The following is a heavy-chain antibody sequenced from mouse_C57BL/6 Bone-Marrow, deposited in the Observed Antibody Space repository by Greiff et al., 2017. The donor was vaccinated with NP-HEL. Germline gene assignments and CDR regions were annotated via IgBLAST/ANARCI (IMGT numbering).Heavy chain of an antibody. CDR2: IWSDGST. CDR3: ARHCDDYEGAYYFDY. D-gene: IGHD2-4*01. Sequence: QVQLKESGPGLVAPSQSLSITCTASGFSLTSYGVHWVRQPPGKGLEWLVVIWSDGSTTYYSAPKSRLSISKDNSKSQVFLKMNSLQTDDTAMYYCARHCDDYEGAYYFDYWGQGTTLTVSS. V-gene: IGHV2-6-1*01. J-gene: IGHJ2*01. CDR1: GFSLTSYG.